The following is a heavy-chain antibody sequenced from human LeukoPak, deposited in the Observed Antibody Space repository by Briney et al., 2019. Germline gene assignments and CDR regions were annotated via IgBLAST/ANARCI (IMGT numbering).Heavy chain of an antibody. V-gene: IGHV4-4*09. J-gene: IGHJ4*02. CDR2: IYTSGST. CDR1: GGSISSYY. D-gene: IGHD3-3*01. CDR3: ARGGWSGDFDY. Sequence: SETLSLTCTVSGGSISSYYWSWIRQPPGKGLEWIGYIYTSGSTNYNPSLKSRVTISVDTSKNQFSLKLSSVTAADTAVYYCARGGWSGDFDYWGQGTLVTVSS.